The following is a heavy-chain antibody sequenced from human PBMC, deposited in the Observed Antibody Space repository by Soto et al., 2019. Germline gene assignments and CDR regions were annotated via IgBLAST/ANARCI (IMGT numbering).Heavy chain of an antibody. CDR3: AKERWAAAGTPTLDS. CDR2: ISGGTSST. V-gene: IGHV3-23*01. Sequence: EVQLLESGGGLVQPGGSLRLSCAASGFTFSSYAMSWVRQAPGKGLEWVSAISGGTSSTYYADSVKGRFTISRDNSKNTLYLQVNSLRAEDTAVYYCAKERWAAAGTPTLDSWGQGTLVTVSS. J-gene: IGHJ4*02. CDR1: GFTFSSYA. D-gene: IGHD6-13*01.